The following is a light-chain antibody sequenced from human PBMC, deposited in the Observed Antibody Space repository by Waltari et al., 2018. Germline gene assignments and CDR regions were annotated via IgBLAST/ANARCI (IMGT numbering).Light chain of an antibody. CDR2: DAS. V-gene: IGKV3-11*01. J-gene: IGKJ5*01. CDR1: QSVSRY. Sequence: IVLTQSPATLSLSPGERATLSCRASQSVSRYLAWYQQKPGQAPRLLINDASNRATGIPDRFSGSGSGTDVTLTISSLEPEDFAVYYCQQRTNLITFGQGTRLEIK. CDR3: QQRTNLIT.